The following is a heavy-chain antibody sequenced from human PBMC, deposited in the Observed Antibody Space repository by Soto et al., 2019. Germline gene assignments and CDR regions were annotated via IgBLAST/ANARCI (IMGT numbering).Heavy chain of an antibody. CDR1: GFTFSSYA. CDR3: AGSLRGSSSFNGAFDI. J-gene: IGHJ3*02. Sequence: EVQLLESGGGLVQPGGSLRLSCAASGFTFSSYAMSWVRQAPGKGLEWVSAISGSGGSTYYADSVKRRFTISRDNSKNTLYLQMNSLRAEDTAVYYCAGSLRGSSSFNGAFDIWGQGTMVTVSS. CDR2: ISGSGGST. D-gene: IGHD6-13*01. V-gene: IGHV3-23*01.